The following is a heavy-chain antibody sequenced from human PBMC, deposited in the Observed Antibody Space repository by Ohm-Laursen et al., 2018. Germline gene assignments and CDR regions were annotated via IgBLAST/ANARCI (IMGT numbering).Heavy chain of an antibody. J-gene: IGHJ6*02. D-gene: IGHD2-2*01. Sequence: SLRLSCAASRFTFSNYGMHWVRQAPGKGLEWVAAIWFDGSNKYYADSVKGRFTISRDNSKNTLYLEMNSLRAEDTAVYYCAKGANQYGGGLFYAMDVWGQGTTVTVSS. CDR1: RFTFSNYG. CDR3: AKGANQYGGGLFYAMDV. V-gene: IGHV3-33*06. CDR2: IWFDGSNK.